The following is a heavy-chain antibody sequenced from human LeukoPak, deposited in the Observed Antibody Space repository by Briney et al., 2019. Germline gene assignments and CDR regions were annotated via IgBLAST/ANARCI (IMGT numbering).Heavy chain of an antibody. CDR2: IIPIFGTA. CDR3: ARGSESSANYYYYYMDV. CDR1: GYTFTGYY. Sequence: SVKVSCKASGYTFTGYYMHWVRQAPGQGLEWMGGIIPIFGTANYAQKFQGRVTITADKSTSTAYMELSSLRSEDTAVYYCARGSESSANYYYYYMDVWGKGTTVTVSS. D-gene: IGHD6-25*01. V-gene: IGHV1-69*06. J-gene: IGHJ6*03.